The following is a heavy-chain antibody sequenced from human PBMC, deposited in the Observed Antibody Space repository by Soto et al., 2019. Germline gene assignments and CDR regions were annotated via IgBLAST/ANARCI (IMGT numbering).Heavy chain of an antibody. CDR1: GGSFSGYY. Sequence: SETLSLTCAVYGGSFSGYYWSWIRQPPGKGLEWIGEINHSGSTNYNPSLKSRVTISEDTSKSQFSLKVNSMTAADTAVYYCARYRREAVAGYTLDNWGQGILVTVSS. J-gene: IGHJ4*02. D-gene: IGHD6-13*01. CDR3: ARYRREAVAGYTLDN. V-gene: IGHV4-34*01. CDR2: INHSGST.